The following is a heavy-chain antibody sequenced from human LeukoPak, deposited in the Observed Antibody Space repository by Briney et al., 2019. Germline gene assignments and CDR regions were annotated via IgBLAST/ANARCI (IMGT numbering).Heavy chain of an antibody. J-gene: IGHJ6*02. CDR3: ARDAMLAATPYYYYGMDV. V-gene: IGHV3-11*01. CDR1: GFTFSDYY. CDR2: ISSSGSTI. Sequence: NPGGSLRLSCAASGFTFSDYYMSWIRQAPGKGLEWVSYISSSGSTIYYADSVKGRFTISRDNAKNSLYLQMNSLRAEDTAVYYCARDAMLAATPYYYYGMDVWGQGTTVTVSS. D-gene: IGHD2-15*01.